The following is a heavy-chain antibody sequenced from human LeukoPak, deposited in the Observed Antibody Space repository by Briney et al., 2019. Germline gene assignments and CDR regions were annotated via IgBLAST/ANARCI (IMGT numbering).Heavy chain of an antibody. J-gene: IGHJ4*02. Sequence: GASVKVSCKASGDTFTRYAMNWVRQAPGQGLEWMGGIIPKFGTAHYAQKFQGRVSITADTSTRTLYLELSSLRSEDTAIYYCGIWPGNASEDFWSGPLDYWGQGTLVTVSS. CDR2: IIPKFGTA. D-gene: IGHD3-3*01. CDR1: GDTFTRYA. V-gene: IGHV1-69*06. CDR3: GIWPGNASEDFWSGPLDY.